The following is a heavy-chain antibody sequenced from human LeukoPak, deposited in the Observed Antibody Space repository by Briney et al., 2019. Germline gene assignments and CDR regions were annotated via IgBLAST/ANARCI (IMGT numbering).Heavy chain of an antibody. D-gene: IGHD3-3*01. J-gene: IGHJ4*02. Sequence: ASVKVSCKASGGTFSSYAISWVRQAPGQGLEWMGRIIPIFGTANYAQKFQGRVTITTDESTSTAYMELSSLRSEDTAVYYCARSGKSLEWLLLPYFEYWGQGTLVTVSS. CDR3: ARSGKSLEWLLLPYFEY. CDR1: GGTFSSYA. CDR2: IIPIFGTA. V-gene: IGHV1-69*05.